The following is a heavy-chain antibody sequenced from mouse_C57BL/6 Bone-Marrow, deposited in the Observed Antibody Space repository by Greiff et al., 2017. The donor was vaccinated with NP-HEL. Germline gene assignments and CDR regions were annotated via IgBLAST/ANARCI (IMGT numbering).Heavy chain of an antibody. V-gene: IGHV1-55*01. CDR1: GYTFTSYW. J-gene: IGHJ2*01. Sequence: VQLQQPGAELVKPGASVKMSCKASGYTFTSYWITWVKQRPGQGLEWIGDIYPGSGSTNYNEKFKSKATLTVDTSSSTAYMQLSSLTSEDSAVYYCARGPYYYGSLYYFDYWGQGTTLTVSS. CDR3: ARGPYYYGSLYYFDY. D-gene: IGHD1-1*01. CDR2: IYPGSGST.